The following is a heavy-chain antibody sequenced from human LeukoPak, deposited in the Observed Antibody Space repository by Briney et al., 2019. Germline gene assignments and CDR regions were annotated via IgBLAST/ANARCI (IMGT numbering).Heavy chain of an antibody. CDR2: IYYSGST. V-gene: IGHV4-31*03. CDR3: ARDAAMMGRNWFDP. CDR1: GGSISSGGYY. D-gene: IGHD3-22*01. J-gene: IGHJ5*02. Sequence: SQTLSLTCTVSGGSISSGGYYWSWLRQHPGKGLEWIGYIYYSGSTYYNPSLKSRVTISVDTSKNQFSLKLSSVTAADTAVYYCARDAAMMGRNWFDPWGQGTLVTVSS.